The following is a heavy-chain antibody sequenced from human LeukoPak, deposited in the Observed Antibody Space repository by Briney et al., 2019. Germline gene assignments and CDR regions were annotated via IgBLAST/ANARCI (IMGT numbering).Heavy chain of an antibody. CDR3: ARSGVQLLSGLDV. V-gene: IGHV1-18*01. Sequence: ASVKVSCKASGYTFTSYGVSGVRQAPGQGLEWMGWISAHNGNTNYVQKFQGRVTMTTDTSTSTAYMELRSLRSDDTAVYYCARSGVQLLSGLDVWGQGTTVTVSS. J-gene: IGHJ6*02. CDR2: ISAHNGNT. D-gene: IGHD2-2*01. CDR1: GYTFTSYG.